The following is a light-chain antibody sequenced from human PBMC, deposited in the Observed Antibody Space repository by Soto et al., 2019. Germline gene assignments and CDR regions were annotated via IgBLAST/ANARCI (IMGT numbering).Light chain of an antibody. CDR2: WAS. J-gene: IGKJ2*01. CDR1: QSLLYGGNDRNY. V-gene: IGKV4-1*01. Sequence: DIVMTQSPDSLEVSLGERSTIDCKYSQSLLYGGNDRNYLAWDQHKPGQSPKLIMYWASPREAGVPDRFSGSGSGTQFTLTSSSLQAEDVAVYCCQQYYTTPQTFGQGTKLEIK. CDR3: QQYYTTPQT.